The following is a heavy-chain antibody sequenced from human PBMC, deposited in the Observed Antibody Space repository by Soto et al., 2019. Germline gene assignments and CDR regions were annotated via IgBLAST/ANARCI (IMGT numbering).Heavy chain of an antibody. V-gene: IGHV5-10-1*01. Sequence: GESLKISCKGSGYNFTTFWIHWVRQMPGEGLEWMGRIDPSDSYTTYSPSFQGHVTISADKSISTAYLQWSSLKASDTAMYYCGHKDNFYVRGWLATWGQGSQVTVSS. CDR3: GHKDNFYVRGWLAT. J-gene: IGHJ5*02. CDR2: IDPSDSYT. D-gene: IGHD3-10*02. CDR1: GYNFTTFW.